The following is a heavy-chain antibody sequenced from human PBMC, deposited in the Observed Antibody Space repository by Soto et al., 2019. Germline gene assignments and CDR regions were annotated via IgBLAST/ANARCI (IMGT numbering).Heavy chain of an antibody. CDR3: VRARIDY. J-gene: IGHJ4*02. CDR1: GFTFSNYW. Sequence: EVQLVESGGGLVQPGESLRLSCAASGFTFSNYWMTWVRQAPGKGLEWVANIKPDGSEKFSVDSVKGRFTISRDNANNLRYLQMNSLRAEDTAVYYCVRARIDYWGQGTLVTVSS. V-gene: IGHV3-7*01. CDR2: IKPDGSEK.